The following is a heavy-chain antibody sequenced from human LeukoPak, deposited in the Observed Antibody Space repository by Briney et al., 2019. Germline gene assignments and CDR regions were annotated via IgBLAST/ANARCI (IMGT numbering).Heavy chain of an antibody. CDR3: AKGSRVVPAAPEDY. CDR2: ISGNVAST. J-gene: IGHJ4*02. D-gene: IGHD2-2*01. V-gene: IGHV3-23*01. CDR1: GFTFRSYA. Sequence: GGSLRLSCAASGFTFRSYATSWVRQVPGKGLEWVSSISGNVASTYYADSVKGRFTISRDDSKNTLYLQMNSLTAEDTAVYYCAKGSRVVPAAPEDYWGQGTLVTVSS.